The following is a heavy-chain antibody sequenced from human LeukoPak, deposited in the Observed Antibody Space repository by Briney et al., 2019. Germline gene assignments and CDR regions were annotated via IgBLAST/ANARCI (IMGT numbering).Heavy chain of an antibody. Sequence: PGGSLRLSCVTSGFTFFTHPMNWVRQAPGKGLEWVSYISISGSTMYYADSVRGRFTISRDNAKNSVYLQMDSLRVEDAAVYYCARERSPDYWGQGTLVTVSS. V-gene: IGHV3-48*04. CDR3: ARERSPDY. CDR2: ISISGSTM. J-gene: IGHJ4*02. CDR1: GFTFFTHP.